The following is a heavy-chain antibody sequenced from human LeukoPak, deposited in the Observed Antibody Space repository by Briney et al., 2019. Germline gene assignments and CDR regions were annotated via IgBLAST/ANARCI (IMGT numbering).Heavy chain of an antibody. V-gene: IGHV3-21*01. CDR2: ISSSSSYI. Sequence: PGGSLRLSCAASGFTFNSYSMNWVRQAPGKGLEWVSSISSSSSYIYYADSVKGRFTISRDNAKNSLYLQMNSLRAEDTAVYYCARDGLVATGDPFDYWGQGTLVTVSS. CDR3: ARDGLVATGDPFDY. CDR1: GFTFNSYS. D-gene: IGHD5-12*01. J-gene: IGHJ4*02.